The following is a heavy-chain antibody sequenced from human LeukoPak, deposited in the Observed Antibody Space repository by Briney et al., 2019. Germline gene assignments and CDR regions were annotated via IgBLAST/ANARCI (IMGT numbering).Heavy chain of an antibody. CDR3: AVTVRGH. CDR2: ISGSGGST. D-gene: IGHD4-17*01. Sequence: PGGSLRLSCAASGFTFSSYGMNWVRQAPGKGLEWVSAISGSGGSTYYADSVKGRFTISRDNSKNTLYLQMGSLRAEDMAVYYCAVTVRGHWGQGTLVTVSS. V-gene: IGHV3-23*01. CDR1: GFTFSSYG. J-gene: IGHJ1*01.